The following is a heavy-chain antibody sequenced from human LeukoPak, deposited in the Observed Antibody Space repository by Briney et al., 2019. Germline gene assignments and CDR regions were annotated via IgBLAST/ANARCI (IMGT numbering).Heavy chain of an antibody. D-gene: IGHD1/OR15-1a*01. CDR1: GFTFIDYT. CDR3: ARGRTLPNVKYYFDF. V-gene: IGHV3-49*03. Sequence: GGSLRLSWTGSGFTFIDYTMSWFRQPPGKGREWVGFVRGYGGTTEYAASAEGSFSVSRDDSKSIAYLQMSSLKIEDTAVYYCARGRTLPNVKYYFDFWGQGTLVTVSS. CDR2: VRGYGGTT. J-gene: IGHJ4*02.